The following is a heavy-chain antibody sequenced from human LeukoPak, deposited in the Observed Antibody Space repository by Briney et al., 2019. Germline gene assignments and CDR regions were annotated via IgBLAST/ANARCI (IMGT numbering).Heavy chain of an antibody. CDR1: GYTFTGYY. Sequence: ASVKVSCKASGYTFTGYYMHWVRQAPGQGLEWMGWINPNSGGTNYAQKFQGRVTITRDTSISTAYMELSRLRSDDTAVYYCARVTSGRRYFDYWGQGTLVTVSS. J-gene: IGHJ4*02. CDR2: INPNSGGT. V-gene: IGHV1-2*02. CDR3: ARVTSGRRYFDY. D-gene: IGHD1-14*01.